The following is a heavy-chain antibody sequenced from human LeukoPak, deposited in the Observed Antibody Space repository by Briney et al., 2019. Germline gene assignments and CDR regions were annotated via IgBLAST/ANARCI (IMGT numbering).Heavy chain of an antibody. D-gene: IGHD3-10*01. J-gene: IGHJ4*02. CDR2: IKHDERKI. V-gene: IGHV3-30*02. CDR1: GFTFSNHG. CDR3: AREPASFHASGASFDY. Sequence: PGGSLRLSCAASGFTFSNHGMHWVRQAPGKGLEWVAFIKHDERKIHYADSVKGRFTISRDTAKVTLYLQMNSLAVEDTAVYYCAREPASFHASGASFDYWGQGTLVTVSS.